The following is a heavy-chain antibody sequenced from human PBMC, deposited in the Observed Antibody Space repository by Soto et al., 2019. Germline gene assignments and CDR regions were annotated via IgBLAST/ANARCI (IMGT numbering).Heavy chain of an antibody. CDR2: ISGSGGGT. CDR1: GFTFSSYA. D-gene: IGHD3-16*01. CDR3: AKFGMATSKRSPPYYIDY. V-gene: IGHV3-23*01. J-gene: IGHJ4*02. Sequence: LRLSCAASGFTFSSYAMSWVRQAPGKGLEWVSSISGSGGGTYYADSVKGRFTFSRDNSKNTLYLQMNSLRAEDTAVYYCAKFGMATSKRSPPYYIDYWGQGALVTVSS.